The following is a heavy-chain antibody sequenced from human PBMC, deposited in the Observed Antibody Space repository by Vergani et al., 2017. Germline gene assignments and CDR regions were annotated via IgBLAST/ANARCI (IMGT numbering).Heavy chain of an antibody. Sequence: QVQLVQSGAEVKKPGASVKVSCKASGYTFTGYYMHWVRQAPGQGLEWMGWINPNSGGTNYAQKCQGRVTMTRDTSISTAYMELSRLRSDDTAVYYCASVRYSYGYDAFDIWGQGTMVTVSS. D-gene: IGHD5-18*01. J-gene: IGHJ3*02. CDR2: INPNSGGT. CDR1: GYTFTGYY. CDR3: ASVRYSYGYDAFDI. V-gene: IGHV1-2*02.